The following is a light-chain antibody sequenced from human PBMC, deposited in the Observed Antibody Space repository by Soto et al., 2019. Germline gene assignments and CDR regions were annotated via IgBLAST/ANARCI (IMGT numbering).Light chain of an antibody. CDR1: GSDIGAYNY. J-gene: IGLJ1*01. CDR2: GVA. Sequence: QSVLTQPASVSGSLGQSITISCTGTGSDIGAYNYVSWYQQHPGKAPKLIIYGVAHRPSGVSTRFSASKSAYTASLTISGLQAEDEADYYCSSFTTSYFYVFGPGTKVTVL. V-gene: IGLV2-14*01. CDR3: SSFTTSYFYV.